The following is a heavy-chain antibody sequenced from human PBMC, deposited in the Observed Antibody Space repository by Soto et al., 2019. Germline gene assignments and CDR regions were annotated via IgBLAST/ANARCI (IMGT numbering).Heavy chain of an antibody. CDR1: GFTFSDYY. J-gene: IGHJ6*02. D-gene: IGHD2-15*01. V-gene: IGHV3-11*06. Sequence: GGSLRLSCADSGFTFSDYYMSWIRQAPGKGLEWVSYISSSSSYTNYADSVKGRFTISRDNAKNSLYLQMNSLRAEDTAVYYCARAGVAATSYYGMDVWGQGTTVTVAS. CDR3: ARAGVAATSYYGMDV. CDR2: ISSSSSYT.